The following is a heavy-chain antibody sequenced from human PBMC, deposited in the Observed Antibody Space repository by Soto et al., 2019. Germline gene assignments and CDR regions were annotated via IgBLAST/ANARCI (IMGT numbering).Heavy chain of an antibody. CDR1: GGSFSGYY. CDR3: ARESHDILTGPPWVWYVDL. J-gene: IGHJ2*01. CDR2: INDRGSI. D-gene: IGHD3-9*01. Sequence: QVQLQQWGAGPLRPLETLSLTCGVSGGSFSGYYWAWIRQSPGKGLEWIGEINDRGSINYNPSLKSRVSISVDTSKNHSSLDLRSVTAADTAVYYCARESHDILTGPPWVWYVDLGGRGTLVTVSS. V-gene: IGHV4-34*01.